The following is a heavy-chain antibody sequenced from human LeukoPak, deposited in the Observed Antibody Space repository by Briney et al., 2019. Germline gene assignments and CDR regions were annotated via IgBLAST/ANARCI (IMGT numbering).Heavy chain of an antibody. D-gene: IGHD3-3*01. V-gene: IGHV1-2*02. CDR3: ARGYDFWSGYYDY. CDR2: INPNSGGT. Sequence: ASVKVSCKASGYTFTSYGISWVRQAPGQGLEWMGWINPNSGGTNYAQKFQGRVTMTRDTSISTAYMELGGLRSDDTAVYYCARGYDFWSGYYDYWGQGTLVTVSS. CDR1: GYTFTSYG. J-gene: IGHJ4*02.